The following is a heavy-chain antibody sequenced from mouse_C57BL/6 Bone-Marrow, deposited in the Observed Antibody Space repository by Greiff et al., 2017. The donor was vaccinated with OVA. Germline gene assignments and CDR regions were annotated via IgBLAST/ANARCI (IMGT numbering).Heavy chain of an antibody. D-gene: IGHD2-12*01. CDR3: ARWMSYSFFYAMDY. CDR2: INPSSGYT. J-gene: IGHJ4*01. V-gene: IGHV1-4*01. Sequence: VQLQQSGAELARPGASVKMSCKASGYNFNSYTMHWVKQRPGQGLEWIGYINPSSGYTKYNQKFKDKATLTADKSSSTAYMQLSSLTSEDSAVYYCARWMSYSFFYAMDYWGQGTSVTVSS. CDR1: GYNFNSYT.